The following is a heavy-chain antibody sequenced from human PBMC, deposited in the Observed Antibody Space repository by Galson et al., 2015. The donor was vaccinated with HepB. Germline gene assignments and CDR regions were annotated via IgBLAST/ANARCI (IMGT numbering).Heavy chain of an antibody. CDR1: GDSVSNNNVA. CDR3: ARVGGTIYYYGVDV. D-gene: IGHD2-2*01. Sequence: CAISGDSVSNNNVAWYWIRQSPSRGLEWLGRTYYRAKWYNDYAESVRGRIAIKPDTSKNQLSLQLNSVTPEDTAVYYCARVGGTIYYYGVDVWGQGTTVTVSS. CDR2: TYYRAKWYN. V-gene: IGHV6-1*01. J-gene: IGHJ6*02.